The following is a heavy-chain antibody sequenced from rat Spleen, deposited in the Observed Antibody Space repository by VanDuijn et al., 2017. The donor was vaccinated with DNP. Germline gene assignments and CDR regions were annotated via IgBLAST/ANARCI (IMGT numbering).Heavy chain of an antibody. V-gene: IGHV5-31*01. D-gene: IGHD1-2*01. CDR1: GFTFNNYW. J-gene: IGHJ3*01. Sequence: EVQLVESGGDLVQPGRSLKLSCVASGFTFNNYWMTWIRQAPGKGLEWVASITSSGGSTYYPDSVKGRFTISRDNAKNTLYLQMNSLRSEDTATYYCARGGKLYFDYWGQGTLVTVSS. CDR3: ARGGKLYFDY. CDR2: ITSSGGST.